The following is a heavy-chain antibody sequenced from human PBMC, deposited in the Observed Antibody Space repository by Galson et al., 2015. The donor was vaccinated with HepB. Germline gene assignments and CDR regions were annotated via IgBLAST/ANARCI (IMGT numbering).Heavy chain of an antibody. Sequence: SVKVSCKASGYTFTGYYMHWVRQAPGQGLEWMGRINPNSGGTNYAQKFQGRVTMTRDTSISTAYMELSRLRSDDTAVYYCAREAWDHEAFDIWGQGTMVTVSS. CDR3: AREAWDHEAFDI. D-gene: IGHD1-26*01. CDR2: INPNSGGT. J-gene: IGHJ3*02. CDR1: GYTFTGYY. V-gene: IGHV1-2*06.